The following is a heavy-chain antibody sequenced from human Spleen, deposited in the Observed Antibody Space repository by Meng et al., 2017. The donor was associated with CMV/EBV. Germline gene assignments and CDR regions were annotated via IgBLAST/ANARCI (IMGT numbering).Heavy chain of an antibody. D-gene: IGHD3-10*01. V-gene: IGHV3-21*01. Sequence: GESLKISCTASGFTFGDYAMNWVRQAPGKGLEWVSSISTSSAYIYYADSVKGRFTISRDNAKKSLFLEVNSLRADDTAVYYCARDRRVGGASGTVDSWGQGTLVTVSS. CDR3: ARDRRVGGASGTVDS. J-gene: IGHJ4*02. CDR2: ISTSSAYI. CDR1: GFTFGDYA.